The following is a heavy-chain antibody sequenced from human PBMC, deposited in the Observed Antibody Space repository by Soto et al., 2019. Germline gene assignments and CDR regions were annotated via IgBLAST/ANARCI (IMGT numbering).Heavy chain of an antibody. V-gene: IGHV3-53*04. D-gene: IGHD3-10*01. J-gene: IGHJ6*01. Sequence: EVQLVESGGGLVQPGGSLRLSCAASGIPVSSNYMTWVRQAPGKGLEWVSVLHSGGDTYYANSVKGRFTISRHDSTNTLFLQMNSLTAEDTAVYYCARDGPYYYASRMDVLGEWTTVTVAS. CDR3: ARDGPYYYASRMDV. CDR1: GIPVSSNY. CDR2: LHSGGDT.